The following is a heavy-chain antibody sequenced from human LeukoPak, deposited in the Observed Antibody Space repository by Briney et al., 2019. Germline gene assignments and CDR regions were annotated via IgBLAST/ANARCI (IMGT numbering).Heavy chain of an antibody. J-gene: IGHJ4*01. CDR2: ISPAVLSYDGTNK. Sequence: GGSLRLSCAASGFTFSSYGMHWVRQAPGKGLEWVAVISPAVLSYDGTNKYADSVKGRFIISRDNSRNTLYLQMNSLRTDDTAVYYCARDTMMGNFDYWGQGTLVTVSS. V-gene: IGHV3-30*03. D-gene: IGHD3-22*01. CDR1: GFTFSSYG. CDR3: ARDTMMGNFDY.